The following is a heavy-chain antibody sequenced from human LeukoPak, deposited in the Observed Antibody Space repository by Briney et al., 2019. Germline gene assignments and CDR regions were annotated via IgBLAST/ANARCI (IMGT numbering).Heavy chain of an antibody. CDR3: ARGKRAIQLWLLVDY. Sequence: PGGSLRLSCAASGFTFSSYAMHWVRQAPGKGLEWVAVISYDGSNKYYADSVKGRFTISRDNSKNTLYLQMNSLRAEDTAVYYCARGKRAIQLWLLVDYWGQGTLVTVSS. CDR1: GFTFSSYA. D-gene: IGHD5-18*01. J-gene: IGHJ4*02. CDR2: ISYDGSNK. V-gene: IGHV3-30*04.